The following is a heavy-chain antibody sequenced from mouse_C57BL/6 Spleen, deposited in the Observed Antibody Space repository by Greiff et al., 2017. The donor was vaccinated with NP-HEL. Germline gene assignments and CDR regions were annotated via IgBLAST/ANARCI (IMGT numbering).Heavy chain of an antibody. D-gene: IGHD1-3*01. V-gene: IGHV5-16*01. CDR2: INYDGSST. J-gene: IGHJ1*03. CDR1: GFTFSDYY. CDR3: ARKITTYWYFDV. Sequence: EVMLVESEGGLVQPGSSMKLSCTASGFTFSDYYMAWVRQVPEKGLEWVANINYDGSSTYYLDSLKSRFIISRDNAKNILYLQMSSLKSEDTATYYCARKITTYWYFDVWGTGTTVTVSS.